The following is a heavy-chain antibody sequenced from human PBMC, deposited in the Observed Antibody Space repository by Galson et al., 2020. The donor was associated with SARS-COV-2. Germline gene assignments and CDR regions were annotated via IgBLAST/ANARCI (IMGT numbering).Heavy chain of an antibody. D-gene: IGHD1-1*01. CDR1: DGSISSSSYY. J-gene: IGHJ1*01. CDR2: IYYSGRT. V-gene: IGHV4-39*01. Sequence: SETLSLSCTAPDGSISSSSYYWGWIRQPPGKGLEWIGSIYYSGRTNYNPSLKSRATISVDTSTNRSSLKLTSVTAADPAVYYRAGHDGRVNEGEYWGQGTLVDVS. CDR3: AGHDGRVNEGEY.